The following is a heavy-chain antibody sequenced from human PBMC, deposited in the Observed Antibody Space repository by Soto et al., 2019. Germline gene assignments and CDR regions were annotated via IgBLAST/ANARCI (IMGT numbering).Heavy chain of an antibody. CDR3: ARTSSSSWYYYYGMDV. J-gene: IGHJ6*02. D-gene: IGHD6-6*01. V-gene: IGHV1-69*01. CDR2: IIPIFGTA. Sequence: QVQLVQSGAEVKKPGSSVKVPCKASGGTFSSYAISWVRQAPGQGLEWMGGIIPIFGTANYAQKFQGRVTITADESTSTAYMELSSLRSEDTDVYYCARTSSSSWYYYYGMDVWGQGTTVTVSS. CDR1: GGTFSSYA.